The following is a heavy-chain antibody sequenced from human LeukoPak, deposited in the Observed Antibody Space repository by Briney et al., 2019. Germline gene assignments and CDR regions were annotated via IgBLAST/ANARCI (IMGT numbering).Heavy chain of an antibody. J-gene: IGHJ4*02. D-gene: IGHD2-21*01. Sequence: GSLRLSCAASGFTFSSYAMSWVRQAPGKGLEWVSAISGSGGSTYYADSVKGRFTISRDNSKNTLYLQMNSLRAEDTAVYYCAKEASGYCGGDCHWSYFDYWGQGTLVTVSS. CDR3: AKEASGYCGGDCHWSYFDY. CDR1: GFTFSSYA. V-gene: IGHV3-23*01. CDR2: ISGSGGST.